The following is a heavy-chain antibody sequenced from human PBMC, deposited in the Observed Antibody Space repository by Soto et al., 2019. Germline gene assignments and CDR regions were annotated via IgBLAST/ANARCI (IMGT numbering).Heavy chain of an antibody. CDR3: ARESHIAGDTRGWFDP. CDR1: GGSISSGDYY. CDR2: IYYSGST. J-gene: IGHJ5*02. V-gene: IGHV4-30-4*01. D-gene: IGHD2-21*01. Sequence: PSETLSLTCTVSGGSISSGDYYWSWIRQPPGKGLEWIGYIYYSGSTYYNPSLKSRVTISVDTSKNQFSLKLSSVTAADTAVYYCARESHIAGDTRGWFDPWGQAILVTVSA.